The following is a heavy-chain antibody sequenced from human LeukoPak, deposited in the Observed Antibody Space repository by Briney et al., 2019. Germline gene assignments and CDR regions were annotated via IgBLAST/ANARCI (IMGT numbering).Heavy chain of an antibody. CDR2: INHSEST. J-gene: IGHJ5*02. D-gene: IGHD2-2*01. CDR1: GGSLSGHY. V-gene: IGHV4-34*01. CDR3: ARGYQLLWGGWFDP. Sequence: SSETLSLTCAVYGGSLSGHYWSWIRQPPGKGLEWIGEINHSESTNYNPSLKSRVVISVDTSKSQFSLKLTSVIAADTAVYYCARGYQLLWGGWFDPWGQGTLVTVSS.